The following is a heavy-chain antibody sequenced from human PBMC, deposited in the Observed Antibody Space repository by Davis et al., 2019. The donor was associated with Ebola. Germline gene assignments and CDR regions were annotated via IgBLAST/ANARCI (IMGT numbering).Heavy chain of an antibody. Sequence: AALVKVSCKASGYTFTSYYIHWVRQAPGQGLEWMGIINPSGGSTNYAQKFQGRVTMTRDTSTSTVYMELSSLRSEDTAVYYCARRLYCGGGSCYEYYYGMDVWGQGTTVTVSS. D-gene: IGHD2-15*01. J-gene: IGHJ6*02. CDR3: ARRLYCGGGSCYEYYYGMDV. CDR2: INPSGGST. CDR1: GYTFTSYY. V-gene: IGHV1-46*01.